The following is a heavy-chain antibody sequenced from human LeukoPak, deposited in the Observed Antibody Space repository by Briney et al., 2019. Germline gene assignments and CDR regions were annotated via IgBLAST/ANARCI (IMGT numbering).Heavy chain of an antibody. CDR3: ARDDILTGYYGMDV. CDR2: INPNSGNT. CDR1: GYTFTGYY. D-gene: IGHD3-9*01. Sequence: ASVKVSCKASGYTFTGYYMHWVRQAPGQGLEWMGWINPNSGNTNYAQKLQGRVTMTTDTSTSTAYMELRSLRSDDTAVYYCARDDILTGYYGMDVWGQGTTVTVSS. V-gene: IGHV1-18*04. J-gene: IGHJ6*02.